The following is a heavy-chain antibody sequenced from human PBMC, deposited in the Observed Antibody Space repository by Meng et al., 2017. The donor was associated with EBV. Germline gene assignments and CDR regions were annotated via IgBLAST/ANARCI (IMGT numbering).Heavy chain of an antibody. CDR2: INPSGGST. CDR3: ARNGIAAWGWFDP. D-gene: IGHD6-13*01. V-gene: IGHV1-46*01. CDR1: GYTFTSYY. J-gene: IGHJ5*02. Sequence: QGQRVEYGAEVKKPGAAVKVSYKASGYTFTSYYMHWVRQAPGQGLEWMGIINPSGGSTSYAQKFQGRVTMTRDTSTSTVYMELSSLRSEDTAVYYCARNGIAAWGWFDPWGQGTLVTVSS.